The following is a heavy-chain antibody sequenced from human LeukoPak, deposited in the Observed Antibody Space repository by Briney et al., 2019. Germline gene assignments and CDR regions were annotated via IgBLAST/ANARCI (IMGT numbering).Heavy chain of an antibody. CDR1: GFTFSSYW. V-gene: IGHV3-49*04. J-gene: IGHJ4*02. CDR2: IRSKAYGGTT. Sequence: GGSLRLSCAASGFTFSSYWMTWVRQAPGKGLEWVGFIRSKAYGGTTEYAASVKGRFTISRDDSKSIAYLQMNSLKTEDTAVYYCTRDQTPYYWGQGTLVTVSS. CDR3: TRDQTPYY.